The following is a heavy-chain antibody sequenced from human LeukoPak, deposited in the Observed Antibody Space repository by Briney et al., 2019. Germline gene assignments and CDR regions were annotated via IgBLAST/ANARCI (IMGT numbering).Heavy chain of an antibody. J-gene: IGHJ4*02. CDR1: GFSFTDYP. CDR3: ASDQRYAFDY. Sequence: GGSLRLSCATSGFSFTDYPMNWVRQAPGKGLEWVSNIRTSAEGANYAYYADSVKGRVTISRDDAKNTLCLHMNRLRDDDTAVYYCASDQRYAFDYWGQGILVTVSS. V-gene: IGHV3-48*02. D-gene: IGHD3-9*01. CDR2: IRTSAEGANYA.